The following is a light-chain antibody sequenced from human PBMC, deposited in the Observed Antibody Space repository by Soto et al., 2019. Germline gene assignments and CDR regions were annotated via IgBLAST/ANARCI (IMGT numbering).Light chain of an antibody. V-gene: IGKV1-5*03. CDR2: KAS. CDR3: QQYNSYSGM. Sequence: DIQMTQSPSTLSGSVGDRVTITCRASQTISSWLAWYQQKPGKAPKLLIYKASTLKSGVPSRFSGSGSGTEFTLTISSLQPDDFASYYCQQYNSYSGMFGQGTKVDI. J-gene: IGKJ1*01. CDR1: QTISSW.